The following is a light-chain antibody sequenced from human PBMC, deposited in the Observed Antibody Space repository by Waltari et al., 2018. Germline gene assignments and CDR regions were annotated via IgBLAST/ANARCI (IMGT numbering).Light chain of an antibody. CDR1: QSLVFTNGNTY. Sequence: DVVLTQSPLSLPITPGKPDSISCRSSQSLVFTNGNTYLSWYQQKPGQPPRLLIYQVSNRDSGVPDRFSGSGAGTDFTLKISRVEAEDIGIYYCGQGTHWPPYTFGQGTKIEIK. J-gene: IGKJ2*01. CDR2: QVS. V-gene: IGKV2-30*01. CDR3: GQGTHWPPYT.